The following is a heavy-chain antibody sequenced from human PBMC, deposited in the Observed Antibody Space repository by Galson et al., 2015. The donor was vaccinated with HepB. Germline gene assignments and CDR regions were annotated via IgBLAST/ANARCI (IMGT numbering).Heavy chain of an antibody. CDR3: AKGTTNIDY. CDR2: IGVNAGST. Sequence: SLRLSCAGSGFTFSRTGMTWVRQAPGKGLECVSAIGVNAGSTDYADSVKGRFTISRDNSKNMLYLQMNNLRAEDTAVYYCAKGTTNIDYWGQGTLVTVSS. D-gene: IGHD1-1*01. CDR1: GFTFSRTG. V-gene: IGHV3-23*01. J-gene: IGHJ4*02.